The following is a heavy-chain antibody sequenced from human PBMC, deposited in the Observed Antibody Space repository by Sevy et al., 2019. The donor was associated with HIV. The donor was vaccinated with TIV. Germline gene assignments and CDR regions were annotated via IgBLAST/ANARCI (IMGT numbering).Heavy chain of an antibody. CDR3: VRGYFGSGSYRLLY. J-gene: IGHJ4*02. V-gene: IGHV1-2*02. Sequence: ASVKVSCKASGYSFTGFYIHWMRQAPGQGLEWMGWINPNNGDAKYPQKHQGRVTMTRDTSATTTYMELTSLRSDDTAMYYCVRGYFGSGSYRLLYWGQGAPVTVSS. CDR2: INPNNGDA. D-gene: IGHD3-10*01. CDR1: GYSFTGFY.